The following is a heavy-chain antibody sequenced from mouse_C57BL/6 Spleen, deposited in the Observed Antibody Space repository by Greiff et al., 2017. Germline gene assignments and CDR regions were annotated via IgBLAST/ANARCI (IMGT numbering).Heavy chain of an antibody. D-gene: IGHD2-3*01. J-gene: IGHJ2*01. CDR1: GYTFTEYT. V-gene: IGHV1-62-2*01. CDR2: FYPGSGSI. Sequence: QVHVKQSGAELVKPGASVKLSCKASGYTFTEYTIHWVKQRSGQGLEWIGWFYPGSGSIKYNEKFKDKATLTADKSSSTVYMELSRLTSEDSAVYFCARHDYEFYYFDYWGQGTTLTVSS. CDR3: ARHDYEFYYFDY.